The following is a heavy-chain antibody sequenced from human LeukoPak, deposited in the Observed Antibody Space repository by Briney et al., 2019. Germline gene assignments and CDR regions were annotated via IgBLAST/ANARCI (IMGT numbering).Heavy chain of an antibody. J-gene: IGHJ4*02. D-gene: IGHD3-10*01. CDR2: ISGSGGST. CDR3: ARVAGGSGSYYGY. CDR1: GFTFSSYA. V-gene: IGHV3-23*01. Sequence: GGSLRLSCAASGFTFSSYAMSWVRQAPGKGLEWVSAISGSGGSTYYADSVKGRLTISRDNSKNSLFLQMNSLRAEDAAVYYCARVAGGSGSYYGYWGQGTLVTVSS.